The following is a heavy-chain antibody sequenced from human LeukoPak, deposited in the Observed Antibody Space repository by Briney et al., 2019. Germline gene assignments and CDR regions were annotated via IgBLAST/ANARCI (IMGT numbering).Heavy chain of an antibody. CDR1: GFTFGNYP. CDR2: ISGNGGGT. CDR3: AKDALEYSSGWFGGDYFDY. J-gene: IGHJ4*02. D-gene: IGHD6-19*01. V-gene: IGHV3-23*01. Sequence: PGGSLRLSCAASGFTFGNYPMGWVRQAPEKGLEWVSIISGNGGGTFYAGSVKGRFTISRDYSKNTLYLQMNSLRAEDTALYYCAKDALEYSSGWFGGDYFDYWGQGTLVTVSS.